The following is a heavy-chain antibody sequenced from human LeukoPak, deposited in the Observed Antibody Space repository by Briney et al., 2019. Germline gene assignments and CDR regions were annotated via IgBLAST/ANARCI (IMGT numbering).Heavy chain of an antibody. D-gene: IGHD6-25*01. CDR2: IKTKADNYAT. CDR1: GLTFSVSA. Sequence: GGSLRLSCSASGLTFSVSAIHWVRQASGKGLEWVGRIKTKADNYATAYAASVKGRFTISRDDSTNTAYLQMDSLKTEDTAVYYCTHPAYYYNVDVWGKGTTVTVSS. J-gene: IGHJ6*04. CDR3: THPAYYYNVDV. V-gene: IGHV3-73*01.